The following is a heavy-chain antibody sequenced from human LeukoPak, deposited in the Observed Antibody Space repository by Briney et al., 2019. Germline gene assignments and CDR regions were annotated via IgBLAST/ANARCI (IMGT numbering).Heavy chain of an antibody. D-gene: IGHD3-10*01. V-gene: IGHV3-7*01. CDR2: INQDGNKK. J-gene: IGHJ4*02. CDR3: ARDLVWDGDPDGRDF. Sequence: GGSLRLSCAASGFTFSSYWMSWVRQAPGMGLEWVANINQDGNKKYYVDSVRGRFTISRDNAKNSLYLQMNGLRAEDTAVYYCARDLVWDGDPDGRDFWGQGTLVSVSS. CDR1: GFTFSSYW.